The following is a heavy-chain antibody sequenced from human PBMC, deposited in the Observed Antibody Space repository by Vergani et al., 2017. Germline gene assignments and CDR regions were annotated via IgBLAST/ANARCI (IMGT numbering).Heavy chain of an antibody. D-gene: IGHD2-21*02. J-gene: IGHJ5*02. CDR2: IYYSGST. CDR1: GGSISSYY. CDR3: AREGPSVVVVTAIRRNWFDP. Sequence: QVQLQESGPGLVKPSETLSLTCTVSGGSISSYYWSWIRQPPGKGLEWIGYIYYSGSTNYNPSLKSRVTISVDTSKNQFSLKLSSVTAADTAVYYCAREGPSVVVVTAIRRNWFDPWGQGTLVTVSS. V-gene: IGHV4-59*01.